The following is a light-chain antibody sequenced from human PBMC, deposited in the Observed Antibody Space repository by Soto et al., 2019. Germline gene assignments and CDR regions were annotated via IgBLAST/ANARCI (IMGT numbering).Light chain of an antibody. Sequence: EIVLTQSPGTLSLSPGERATLSCRASQSVSSSYLAWYQQKPGQAPRLLIFGASRRATGIPDRFSGSGSGTNFTLTISRLEPEDFAVYYCQQRSNWPPYTFGQGTKVDIK. CDR2: GAS. CDR3: QQRSNWPPYT. CDR1: QSVSSSY. J-gene: IGKJ2*01. V-gene: IGKV3D-20*02.